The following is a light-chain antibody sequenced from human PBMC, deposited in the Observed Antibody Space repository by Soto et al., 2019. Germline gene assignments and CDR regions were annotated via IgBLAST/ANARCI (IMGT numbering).Light chain of an antibody. CDR3: ATWDDSLSGVV. J-gene: IGLJ2*01. V-gene: IGLV1-44*01. CDR2: NND. Sequence: QSVLTQPPSASGTPGQRVTISCSGGSSNIGSNTVSWYQQLPGTAPKLLIYNNDQRPSGVPDRFSGSKSGTSASLAISGLQSEDEGDYYCATWDDSLSGVVFGGGTKLTVL. CDR1: SSNIGSNT.